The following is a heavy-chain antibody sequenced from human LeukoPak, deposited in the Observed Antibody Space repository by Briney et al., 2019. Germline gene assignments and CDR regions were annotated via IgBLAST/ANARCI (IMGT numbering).Heavy chain of an antibody. CDR3: ARVGRESSTGWLDY. CDR1: GYTFIDYY. V-gene: IGHV1-2*06. Sequence: RASVKDSFKASGYTFIDYYFNWVRQAPGQGPEWMGRINVKSGATDYAQKFQGRVTVTRDTSISTAYMELSSLRSDDTAVYYCARVGRESSTGWLDYWGQGTLVTVSS. J-gene: IGHJ4*02. D-gene: IGHD6-19*01. CDR2: INVKSGAT.